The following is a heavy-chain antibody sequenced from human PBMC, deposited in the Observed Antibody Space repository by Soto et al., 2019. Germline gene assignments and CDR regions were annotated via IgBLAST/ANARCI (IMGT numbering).Heavy chain of an antibody. D-gene: IGHD6-19*01. CDR1: GFTFSSYG. V-gene: IGHV3-33*01. J-gene: IGHJ4*02. Sequence: GGSLRLSCAASGFTFSSYGMHWVRQAPGKGLEWVAVIWYDGSNKYYADSVKGRFTISRDNSKNTLYLQMNSLRAEDTAVYYCAREGHVGWYPRAFDYWGQGTLVTVSS. CDR3: AREGHVGWYPRAFDY. CDR2: IWYDGSNK.